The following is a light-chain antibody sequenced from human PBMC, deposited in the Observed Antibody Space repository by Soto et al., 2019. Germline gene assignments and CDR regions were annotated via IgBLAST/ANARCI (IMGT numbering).Light chain of an antibody. CDR3: QQYGGSAPWT. V-gene: IGKV3-20*01. Sequence: EIVLTQPPGPLSVSPGDRVTLSCRASQTVNNNYLAWYQQKPGQAPRLLIYGASTPATGTPARFSGSGSGTHFTLTVSRRQPEDVAVDYCQQYGGSAPWTFGPGTKVDMK. CDR2: GAS. J-gene: IGKJ1*01. CDR1: QTVNNNY.